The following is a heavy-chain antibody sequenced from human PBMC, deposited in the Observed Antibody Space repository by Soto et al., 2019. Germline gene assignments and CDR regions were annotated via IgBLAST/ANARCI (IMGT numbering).Heavy chain of an antibody. V-gene: IGHV4-4*07. CDR2: IFPTGNT. D-gene: IGHD1-26*01. J-gene: IGHJ4*02. CDR1: RGYLGNYD. CDR3: ARGSLGPDF. Sequence: SVTQSLTKTVARGYLGNYDGSWIRQPAGKGLEWIGRIFPTGNTDYNPSLRSRVTMSVDTSKKQFSLKLTSVTAADTAVYYCARGSLGPDFWGPGTLVTVSS.